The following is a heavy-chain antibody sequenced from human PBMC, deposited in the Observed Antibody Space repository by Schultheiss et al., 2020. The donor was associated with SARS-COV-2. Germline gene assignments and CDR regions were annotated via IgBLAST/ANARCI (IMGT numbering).Heavy chain of an antibody. CDR2: ISGSGGST. Sequence: GGSLRLSCATSGFSLSTHAMSWVRQAPGKGLEWVSAISGSGGSTYYADSVKGRFTISRDNSKNTLYLQMNSLRAEDTAVYYCARDHSAAAGTPGPWGQGTLVTVSS. D-gene: IGHD6-13*01. V-gene: IGHV3-23*01. CDR1: GFSLSTHA. CDR3: ARDHSAAAGTPGP. J-gene: IGHJ5*02.